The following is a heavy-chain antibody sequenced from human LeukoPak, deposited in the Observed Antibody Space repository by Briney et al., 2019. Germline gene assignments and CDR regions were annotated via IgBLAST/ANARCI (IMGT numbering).Heavy chain of an antibody. CDR2: INHSGST. Sequence: SETLSLTCAVYGGSFSGYYWSWIRQPPGKGLEWIGEINHSGSTNYNPSLKSRVTISVDTSKNQFSLKLSSVTAANTAVYYCARGRQVLRYFDWLFNYFDYWGQGTLVTVSS. V-gene: IGHV4-34*01. D-gene: IGHD3-9*01. J-gene: IGHJ4*02. CDR3: ARGRQVLRYFDWLFNYFDY. CDR1: GGSFSGYY.